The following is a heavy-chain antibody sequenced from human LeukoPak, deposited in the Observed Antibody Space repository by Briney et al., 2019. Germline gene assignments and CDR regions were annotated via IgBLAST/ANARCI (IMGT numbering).Heavy chain of an antibody. V-gene: IGHV3-23*01. J-gene: IGHJ4*02. D-gene: IGHD3-16*02. CDR1: GFTFSSYA. CDR3: AKYGVTFGGVIVPHGY. CDR2: ISGSGGST. Sequence: GGSLRLSCAASGFTFSSYAMSWVRHAPGKGLEWVSAISGSGGSTYYADSVKGRFTISRDNSKNTLYLQMNSLRAEDTAVYYCAKYGVTFGGVIVPHGYWGQGTLVTVSS.